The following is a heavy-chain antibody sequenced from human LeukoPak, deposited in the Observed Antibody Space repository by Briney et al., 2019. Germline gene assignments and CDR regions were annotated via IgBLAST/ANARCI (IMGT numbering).Heavy chain of an antibody. J-gene: IGHJ4*02. CDR1: GFTNY. V-gene: IGHV3-21*01. CDR2: ISSSSSYI. CDR3: ARGPGGQDIVVVPAAMPWDY. Sequence: PGGSLRLSCGASGFTNYMNWVRQAPGKGLEWVSSISSSSSYIYYADSVKGRFTISRDNAKNSLYLQMNSLRAEDTAVYYCARGPGGQDIVVVPAAMPWDYWGQGTLVTVSS. D-gene: IGHD2-2*01.